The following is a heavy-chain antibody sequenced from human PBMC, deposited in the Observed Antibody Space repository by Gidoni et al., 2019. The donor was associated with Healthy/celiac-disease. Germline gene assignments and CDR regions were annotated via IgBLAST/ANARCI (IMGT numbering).Heavy chain of an antibody. CDR2: INHSGST. CDR1: GGSFSGYY. Sequence: QVQPQQWGAGLLKPSETLSLTCAVYGGSFSGYYWSWIRQPPRKGLEWIGEINHSGSTNYNPSLKSRVTISVGTTTNQFSLELSSVTAADTAVYYCARKRITIFGVVTNWFDPWGQGTLVTVSS. D-gene: IGHD3-3*01. J-gene: IGHJ5*01. CDR3: ARKRITIFGVVTNWFDP. V-gene: IGHV4-34*01.